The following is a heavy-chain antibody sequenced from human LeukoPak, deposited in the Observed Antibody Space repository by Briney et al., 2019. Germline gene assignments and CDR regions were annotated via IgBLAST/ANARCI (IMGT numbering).Heavy chain of an antibody. J-gene: IGHJ6*03. V-gene: IGHV1-18*01. CDR3: ARALYYYYMDV. CDR1: GGTFSSYA. CDR2: ISAYNGNT. Sequence: ASVKVSCKASGGTFSSYAISWVRQAPGQGLEWMGWISAYNGNTDYAQKLQGRVTMTTDTSTSTAHMELRSLRSDDTAVYYCARALYYYYMDVWGKGTTVTVSS.